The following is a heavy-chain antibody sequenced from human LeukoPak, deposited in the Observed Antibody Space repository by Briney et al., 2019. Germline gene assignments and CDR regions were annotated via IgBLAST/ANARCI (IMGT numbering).Heavy chain of an antibody. CDR2: IWYDGSNK. CDR1: GFTFSSYG. CDR3: VKLGATSSFVKLGAASAFEYYYGVDF. Sequence: GGSLRLSCAASGFTFSSYGMHWVRQAPGKGLEWVAVIWYDGSNKYYADSVKGRFTISRDNSKNTLYLQMNSLRAEDTAVYYCVKLGATSSFVKLGAASAFEYYYGVDFWGQGTTVTVSS. D-gene: IGHD3-16*01. J-gene: IGHJ6*02. V-gene: IGHV3-33*06.